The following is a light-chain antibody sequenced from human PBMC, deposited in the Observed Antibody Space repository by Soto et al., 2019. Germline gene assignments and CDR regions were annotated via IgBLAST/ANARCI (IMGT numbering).Light chain of an antibody. CDR2: GTS. CDR3: QQYART. CDR1: QSVGSSY. V-gene: IGKV3-20*01. Sequence: EIVLTQSPGTLSLSPGERAILSCRASQSVGSSYLAWYQHKPGQAPRLLIYGTSSRAPGIPDRFSGSGSGTDFTLTINRLEPEDFAVYYCQQYARTFGPGTKVDIK. J-gene: IGKJ2*01.